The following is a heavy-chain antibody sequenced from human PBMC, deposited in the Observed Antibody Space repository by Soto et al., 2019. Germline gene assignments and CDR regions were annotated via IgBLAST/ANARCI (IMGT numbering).Heavy chain of an antibody. V-gene: IGHV3-23*01. Sequence: PGGSLRLSCAASGFTFSGYAMSWVRQAPGKGLEWVSAISGSGGSTYYADPVKGRFTISRDNSKNTLYLQMNSLRAEDTAVYYCAKKAENHFDWMFYADSWGQGTLVTVSS. CDR3: AKKAENHFDWMFYADS. D-gene: IGHD3-9*01. CDR1: GFTFSGYA. J-gene: IGHJ4*02. CDR2: ISGSGGST.